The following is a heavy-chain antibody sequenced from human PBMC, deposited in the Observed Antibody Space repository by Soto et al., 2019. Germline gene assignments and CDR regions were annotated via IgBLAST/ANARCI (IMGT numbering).Heavy chain of an antibody. V-gene: IGHV1-3*01. D-gene: IGHD3-9*01. CDR1: GYTFTSYA. CDR2: INAGNGNT. CDR3: ARRLIRYADRVEGHNYGMDV. Sequence: ASVKVSCKASGYTFTSYAMHWVRQAPGQRLEWMGWINAGNGNTKYSQKFQGRVTITRDTSASTAYMELSSLRSEDTAVYYCARRLIRYADRVEGHNYGMDVWGKGTTVTVSS. J-gene: IGHJ6*04.